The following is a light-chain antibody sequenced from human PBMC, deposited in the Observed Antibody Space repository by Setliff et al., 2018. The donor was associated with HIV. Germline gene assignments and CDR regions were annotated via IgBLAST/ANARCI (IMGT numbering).Light chain of an antibody. J-gene: IGLJ1*01. CDR1: SSDVGTYDL. CDR2: EVN. CDR3: CSHADSSTNNYV. Sequence: QSVLTQPASVSGSPGQSITISCTGNSSDVGTYDLVSWYQQHPGKAPQLTIFEVNKRPSGVSDRFSGSKSGNTASLTISGLQADDEADYYCCSHADSSTNNYVFGAGTKVTVL. V-gene: IGLV2-23*02.